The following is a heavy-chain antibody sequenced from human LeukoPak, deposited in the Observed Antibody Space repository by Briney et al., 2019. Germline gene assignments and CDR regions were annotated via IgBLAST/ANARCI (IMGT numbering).Heavy chain of an antibody. CDR2: IYCSGTT. CDR1: GGSISSYY. D-gene: IGHD1-26*01. J-gene: IGHJ5*02. CDR3: ARSNSGSYYRGRWNWFDP. Sequence: PSETLSLTCTVSGGSISSYYWSWIRQPPGKGLEWIGYIYCSGTTNYNASLKSRVTISVDTSKNQFSLKLSSVTAADTAVYYCARSNSGSYYRGRWNWFDPWGQGTLVTVSS. V-gene: IGHV4-59*08.